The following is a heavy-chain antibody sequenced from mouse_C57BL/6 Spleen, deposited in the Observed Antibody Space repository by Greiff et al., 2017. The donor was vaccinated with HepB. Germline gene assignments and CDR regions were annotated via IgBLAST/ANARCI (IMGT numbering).Heavy chain of an antibody. CDR1: GYTFTEYT. J-gene: IGHJ1*03. D-gene: IGHD1-1*01. Sequence: VQLQQSGAELVKPGASVKLSCKASGYTFTEYTIHWVKQRSGQGLEWIGWFYPGSGSIKYNEKFKDKATLTADKSSSTGYMELSRLTAEDSAVYFCARNEAGPVVAHWYFDVWGTGTTVTVSS. V-gene: IGHV1-62-2*01. CDR3: ARNEAGPVVAHWYFDV. CDR2: FYPGSGSI.